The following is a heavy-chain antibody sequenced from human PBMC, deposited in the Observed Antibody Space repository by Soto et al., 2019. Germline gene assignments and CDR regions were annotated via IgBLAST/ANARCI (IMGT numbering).Heavy chain of an antibody. CDR2: IIPYYNTL. CDR1: EGTFNSYA. CDR3: ASGASRWYPYFFDS. V-gene: IGHV1-69*01. D-gene: IGHD6-13*01. Sequence: QAQVVQSGAEVRKPGSSVKLSCKASEGTFNSYAIAWVRQAPGQGLEWMGGIIPYYNTLNYAQKFQDRGTITADDSTSTVYMELSSLRSDDTAVYFCASGASRWYPYFFDSWAQGTLVTVSS. J-gene: IGHJ4*02.